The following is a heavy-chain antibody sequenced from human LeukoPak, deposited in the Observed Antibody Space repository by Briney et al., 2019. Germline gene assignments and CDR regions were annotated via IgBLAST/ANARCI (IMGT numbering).Heavy chain of an antibody. CDR1: GGTFSSYA. J-gene: IGHJ4*02. D-gene: IGHD3-22*01. V-gene: IGHV1-69*04. Sequence: ASVKVSCKASGGTFSSYAISWVRQAPGQGLEWMGRIIPIFGIANYAQKFQGRVTITADKSTSTAYMELSSLRSEDTAVYYCARSYYYDSSGYYTYHFDYWGQGTLVTVSS. CDR2: IIPIFGIA. CDR3: ARSYYYDSSGYYTYHFDY.